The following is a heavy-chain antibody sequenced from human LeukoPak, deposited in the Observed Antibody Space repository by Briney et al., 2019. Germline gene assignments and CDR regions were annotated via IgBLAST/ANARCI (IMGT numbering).Heavy chain of an antibody. CDR3: AKVLGIAAAGTGYFDY. J-gene: IGHJ4*02. CDR2: IRYDGSNK. D-gene: IGHD6-13*01. CDR1: GFTFSSYG. Sequence: PGGSLRLYCAASGFTFSSYGMHWVRRAPGKGLEWVAFIRYDGSNKYYADSVKGRFTISRDNSKNTLYLQMNSLRAEDTAVYYCAKVLGIAAAGTGYFDYWGQGTLVTVSS. V-gene: IGHV3-30*02.